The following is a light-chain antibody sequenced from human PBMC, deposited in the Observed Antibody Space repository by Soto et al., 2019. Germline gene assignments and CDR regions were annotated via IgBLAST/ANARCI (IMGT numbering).Light chain of an antibody. Sequence: EIVLTQSPGTLSLSPGERATLSCRASQSVSSSYLAWYQQKPRQAPRLLIYGASSRATGIPDRFSGSGSGIDFTLTISRLEPEDFAVYYCQQYGSSPGTFVQGTKVEIK. CDR2: GAS. CDR3: QQYGSSPGT. J-gene: IGKJ1*01. V-gene: IGKV3-20*01. CDR1: QSVSSSY.